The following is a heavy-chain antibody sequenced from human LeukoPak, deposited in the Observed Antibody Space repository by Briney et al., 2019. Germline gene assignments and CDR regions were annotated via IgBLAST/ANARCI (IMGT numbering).Heavy chain of an antibody. J-gene: IGHJ4*02. CDR3: ARASGWYVYY. D-gene: IGHD6-19*01. CDR2: IYYSGST. CDR1: GGSISNYY. Sequence: PSETLSLTCTVSGGSISNYYWNWIRQPPGKGLEWIGYIYYSGSTNYNPSLKSRVTISVDTSKNQFSLKLSSVTAADTAVYYCARASGWYVYYWGQGTLVTVSS. V-gene: IGHV4-59*12.